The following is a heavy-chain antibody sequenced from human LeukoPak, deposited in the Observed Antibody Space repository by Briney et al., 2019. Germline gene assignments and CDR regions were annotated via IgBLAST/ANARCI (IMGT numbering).Heavy chain of an antibody. J-gene: IGHJ4*02. Sequence: GGSLRLSCAASGFTFSSYSMHWVRQAPGKGLEWLSVISYDGSSKYFADSVKGRFTISGDNSENTLYLQLNSLRVEDTAVYSCARDRFWSRDYKSGGPLHYFDYWGLGTLVTVSS. D-gene: IGHD3-10*01. CDR3: ARDRFWSRDYKSGGPLHYFDY. CDR2: ISYDGSSK. V-gene: IGHV3-30-3*01. CDR1: GFTFSSYS.